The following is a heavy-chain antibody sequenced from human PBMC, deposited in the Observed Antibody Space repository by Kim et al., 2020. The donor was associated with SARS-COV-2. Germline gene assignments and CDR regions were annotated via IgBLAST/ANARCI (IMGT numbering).Heavy chain of an antibody. Sequence: SETLSLTCTVSGGSVSSGSYYWSWIRQPPGKGLEWIGYIYYSGSTNYNPSLKSRVTISVDTSKNQFSLKLSSVTAADTAVYYCARDFWSGYYEKPYNWFDPWGQGTLVTVSS. V-gene: IGHV4-61*01. CDR3: ARDFWSGYYEKPYNWFDP. CDR2: IYYSGST. D-gene: IGHD3-3*01. CDR1: GGSVSSGSYY. J-gene: IGHJ5*02.